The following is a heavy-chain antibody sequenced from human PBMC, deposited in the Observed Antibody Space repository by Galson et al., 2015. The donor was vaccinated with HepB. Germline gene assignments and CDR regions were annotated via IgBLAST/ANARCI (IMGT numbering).Heavy chain of an antibody. Sequence: SLRLSCAASGFTFSSYWMHWVRQAPGKGLVWVSRINSDGSSTSYADSVKGRFTISRDNAKSTLYLQMNSLRAEDTAVYYCARVFDDYDFWSGYLYYFDYWGQGTLVTVSS. CDR2: INSDGSST. D-gene: IGHD3-3*01. CDR1: GFTFSSYW. V-gene: IGHV3-74*01. CDR3: ARVFDDYDFWSGYLYYFDY. J-gene: IGHJ4*02.